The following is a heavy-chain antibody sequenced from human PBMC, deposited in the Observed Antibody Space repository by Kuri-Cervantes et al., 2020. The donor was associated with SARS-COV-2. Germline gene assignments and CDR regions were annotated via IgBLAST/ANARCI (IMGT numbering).Heavy chain of an antibody. CDR2: ISSGSNYI. CDR1: GFTFITYT. Sequence: GESLKISCAASGFTFITYTMNWVRQAPGEGLEWISSISSGSNYIYYADSVKGRFTISRDNAKNSLYLQMNSLRAEDTAVFYCVREVTFHYYYYYTDVWGKGTTVTVSS. J-gene: IGHJ6*03. CDR3: VREVTFHYYYYYTDV. V-gene: IGHV3-21*06. D-gene: IGHD4-23*01.